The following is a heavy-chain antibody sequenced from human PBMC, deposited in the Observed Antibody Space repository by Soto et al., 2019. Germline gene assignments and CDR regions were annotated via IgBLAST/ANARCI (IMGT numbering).Heavy chain of an antibody. J-gene: IGHJ3*02. Sequence: EVQLGESGGGLVQPGSSLRLSCAASGFTFSSYWMSWVRQAPGKGLEWVANIKQDGSEKYYVDSVKGRFTISRDNAKNTRYLQMNSLRAEDTAVYYCARPITIFGVVTAFDIWGQGTMVTVST. V-gene: IGHV3-7*03. CDR1: GFTFSSYW. CDR3: ARPITIFGVVTAFDI. CDR2: IKQDGSEK. D-gene: IGHD3-3*01.